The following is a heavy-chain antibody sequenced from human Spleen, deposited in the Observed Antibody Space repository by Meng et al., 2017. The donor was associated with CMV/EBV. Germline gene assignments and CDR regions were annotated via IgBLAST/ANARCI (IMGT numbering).Heavy chain of an antibody. CDR3: AKGGEWTLDD. V-gene: IGHV3-23*01. D-gene: IGHD3-3*01. J-gene: IGHJ4*02. CDR2: ISGSAERT. Sequence: GESLKISCAASGFTFSSYAMTWVRQAPGTGLGWVSTISGSAERTYYADSVKGRFTISRDNAKNSLYLQMNSLRPEDTALYYCAKGGEWTLDDWGQGTLVTVSS. CDR1: GFTFSSYA.